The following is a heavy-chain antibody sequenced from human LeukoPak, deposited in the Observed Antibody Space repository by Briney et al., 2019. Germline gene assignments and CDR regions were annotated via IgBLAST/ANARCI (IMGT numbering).Heavy chain of an antibody. V-gene: IGHV1-2*02. Sequence: ASVKVSCKASGYTFTGYYMHWVRQAPGQGLEWMGWINPNSGGTNYAQKFQGRVTMTRDTSSSTAYMELSRLRSDDTAVYYCASTSRGYSYGQSYHFDYWGQGTLVTVTS. CDR1: GYTFTGYY. CDR2: INPNSGGT. J-gene: IGHJ4*02. D-gene: IGHD5-18*01. CDR3: ASTSRGYSYGQSYHFDY.